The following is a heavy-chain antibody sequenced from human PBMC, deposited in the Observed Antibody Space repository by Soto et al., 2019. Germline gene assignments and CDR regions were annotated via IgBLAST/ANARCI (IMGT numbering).Heavy chain of an antibody. CDR3: AKDGATSEWPED. CDR2: SSSSSSAI. Sequence: EVQLVESGGALVQPGGSLRLSCAASGFTFSSNSMNWFRQAPGKGLEWVSYSSSSSSAIYYADSVKGRFTISRDNARSSLFLQMNSLRVDDTAMYYCAKDGATSEWPEDWGQGTLVTVSS. D-gene: IGHD2-2*01. CDR1: GFTFSSNS. V-gene: IGHV3-48*01. J-gene: IGHJ4*02.